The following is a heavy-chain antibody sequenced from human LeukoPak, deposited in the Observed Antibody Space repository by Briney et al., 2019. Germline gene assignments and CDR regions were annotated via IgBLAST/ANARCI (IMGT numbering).Heavy chain of an antibody. CDR3: AREGTIAVAVADY. J-gene: IGHJ4*02. D-gene: IGHD6-19*01. V-gene: IGHV3-48*04. CDR2: ISSSSSTI. CDR1: GFTFSSYG. Sequence: GGSLRLSCAASGFTFSSYGMHWVRQAPGKGLEWVSYISSSSSTIYYADSVKGRFTISRDNAKNSLYLQMNSLRAEDTAVYYCAREGTIAVAVADYWGQGTLVTVSS.